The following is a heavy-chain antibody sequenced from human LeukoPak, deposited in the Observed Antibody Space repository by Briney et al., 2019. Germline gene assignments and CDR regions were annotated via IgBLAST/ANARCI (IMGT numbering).Heavy chain of an antibody. J-gene: IGHJ4*02. CDR3: AVEGDMTMFDY. CDR1: GYSFNSYG. CDR2: ISAYNGNT. Sequence: ASVKVSFKASGYSFNSYGISWVRQAPGQGLEWMGWISAYNGNTNYAQKLQGRVTMTTDTSTSTAYMELRSLRSDDTAVYYCAVEGDMTMFDYWGQGTLVTVSS. D-gene: IGHD4/OR15-4a*01. V-gene: IGHV1-18*01.